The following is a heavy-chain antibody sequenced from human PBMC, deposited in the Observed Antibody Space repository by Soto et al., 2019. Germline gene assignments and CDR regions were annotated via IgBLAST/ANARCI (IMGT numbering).Heavy chain of an antibody. CDR3: ARAPTPTESDY. J-gene: IGHJ4*02. V-gene: IGHV1-18*01. Sequence: QVPLVQSGAEVKKPGASVKVSCKASGYAFNNYGISWVRQAPGQGLEWMGWLNTYNGNTNYAQKFQGRVTMTTDTSTTTAHMDLRSLRTDDTAVYYCARAPTPTESDYWGQGTLVTVSS. CDR2: LNTYNGNT. CDR1: GYAFNNYG.